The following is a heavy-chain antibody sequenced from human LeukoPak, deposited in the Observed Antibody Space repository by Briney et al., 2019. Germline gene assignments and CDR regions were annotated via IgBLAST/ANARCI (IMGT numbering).Heavy chain of an antibody. CDR1: GFTFSGSA. CDR2: IRSKANSYAT. Sequence: GGSLRLSCAASGFTFSGSAMHWVRQASGKGLEWVGRIRSKANSYATAYAASVKGRFTISRDDSKNTAYLKMNSLKTEDTAVYYCTTQPQMTTVTTVDYWGQGTLVTVSS. V-gene: IGHV3-73*01. D-gene: IGHD4-17*01. J-gene: IGHJ4*02. CDR3: TTQPQMTTVTTVDY.